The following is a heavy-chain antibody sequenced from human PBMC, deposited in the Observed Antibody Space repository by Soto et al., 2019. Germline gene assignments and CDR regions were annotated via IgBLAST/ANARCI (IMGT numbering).Heavy chain of an antibody. J-gene: IGHJ6*02. CDR3: ARDLRTNSHGVDV. V-gene: IGHV1-2*02. CDR2: INPNSGGT. CDR1: GDTFTGPY. D-gene: IGHD1-26*01. Sequence: XSVKVSCKASGDTFTGPYIHLVRQAPGQGLEWMGWINPNSGGTNFAQNFQGRVTMTRDTSISTVYMELNSLRSDDTAVYYCARDLRTNSHGVDVWGQGTAVTVSS.